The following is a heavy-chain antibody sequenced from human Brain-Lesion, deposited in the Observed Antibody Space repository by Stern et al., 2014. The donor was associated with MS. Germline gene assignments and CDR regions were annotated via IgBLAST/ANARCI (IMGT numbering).Heavy chain of an antibody. CDR2: VSYDGSNK. Sequence: QMQLVQSGGGVVQPGRPLRLSCVASGFTFGSCAMHWVRQAPGKGLEWVAGVSYDGSNKYYADSVKGRFTISRDNSQNPLYMQRSSLRPEDTAVYYCAKDRQYLTYFFDHWGQGSLVTVSS. V-gene: IGHV3-30*18. D-gene: IGHD2/OR15-2a*01. CDR3: AKDRQYLTYFFDH. CDR1: GFTFGSCA. J-gene: IGHJ5*02.